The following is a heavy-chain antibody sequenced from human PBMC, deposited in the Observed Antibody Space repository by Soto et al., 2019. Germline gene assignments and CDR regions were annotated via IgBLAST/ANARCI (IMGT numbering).Heavy chain of an antibody. CDR3: AIEGGQLDQICTAELDY. CDR1: GYTFTSYA. Sequence: VKVSYKASGYTFTSYAMHWVRQAPGQRLEWMGWINAGNGNTKYSQKFQGRVTITRDTSASTAYMELSSLRSEDTAVYYSAIEGGQLDQICTAELDYCCQGTPVTVSS. J-gene: IGHJ4*02. CDR2: INAGNGNT. D-gene: IGHD1-1*01. V-gene: IGHV1-3*01.